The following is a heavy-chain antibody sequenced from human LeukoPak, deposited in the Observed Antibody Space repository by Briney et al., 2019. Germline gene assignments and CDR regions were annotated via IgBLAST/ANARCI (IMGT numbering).Heavy chain of an antibody. CDR1: GFTFSNAW. CDR2: ISSSGSTI. D-gene: IGHD5-24*01. V-gene: IGHV3-11*01. Sequence: GGSLRLSCAASGFTFSNAWMSWIRQAPGKGLEWVSYISSSGSTIYYADSVKGRFTISRDNAKNSLYLQMNSLRAEDTAVYYCARGREMAITRPNDAFDIWGQGTMVTVSS. CDR3: ARGREMAITRPNDAFDI. J-gene: IGHJ3*02.